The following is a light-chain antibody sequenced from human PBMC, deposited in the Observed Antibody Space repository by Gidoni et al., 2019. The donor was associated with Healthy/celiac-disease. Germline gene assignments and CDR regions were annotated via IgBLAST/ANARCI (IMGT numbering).Light chain of an antibody. V-gene: IGKV1-12*02. J-gene: IGKJ1*01. CDR2: AAS. CDR3: QQANSFPWT. CDR1: QGISSC. Sequence: DIQMPQSPSSVSASVGDRVTITCRASQGISSCLAWYQQKRGKATKLLIYAASSLQSGVPSRLRGSGSGTDFTLTISSLQPEDFATYYCQQANSFPWTLGKGTKVEIK.